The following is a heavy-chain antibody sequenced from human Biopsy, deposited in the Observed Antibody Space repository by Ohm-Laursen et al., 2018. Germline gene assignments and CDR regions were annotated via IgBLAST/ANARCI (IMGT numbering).Heavy chain of an antibody. CDR1: GDSISNDY. CDR2: IHTSGST. CDR3: ARGTGKYYVYGAFDI. V-gene: IGHV4-4*07. Sequence: GTLSLTCAVSGDSISNDYWSWIRQSAGQGLEWIGRIHTSGSTNHNLSLKMRVTMSVDTSKNQFSLKLRSVTAADTAVYYCARGTGKYYVYGAFDIWGQGTMVTVSS. J-gene: IGHJ3*02. D-gene: IGHD3/OR15-3a*01.